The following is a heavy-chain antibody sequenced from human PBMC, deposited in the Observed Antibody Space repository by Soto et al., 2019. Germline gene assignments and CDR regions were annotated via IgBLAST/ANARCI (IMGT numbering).Heavy chain of an antibody. V-gene: IGHV4-30-4*01. CDR3: ARDYRPLDSGFLFVGARSGSYVSGMDV. Sequence: PSETLSLTCNVSGGSISSGAYYWIWIRQPPGQGLEWIGYIYYSGSTCYNPSLKSRVTISVDTSKNQFSLKLSSVTAADTAVYYCARDYRPLDSGFLFVGARSGSYVSGMDVWGQGTTVTVSS. CDR1: GGSISSGAYY. D-gene: IGHD1-26*01. CDR2: IYYSGST. J-gene: IGHJ6*02.